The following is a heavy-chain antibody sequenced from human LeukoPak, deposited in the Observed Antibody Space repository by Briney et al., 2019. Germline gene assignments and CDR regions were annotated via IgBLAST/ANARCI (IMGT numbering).Heavy chain of an antibody. Sequence: PGGSLRLSCAASGFTFSNVWMNWVRQAPGKGLEWLGRIKKKTEGETTDYAAPVKGRFTISRDDSKNTLYLQMDSLNTDDTAVYYCTTRLLTTNDYWGQGTLVTVSS. J-gene: IGHJ4*02. CDR2: IKKKTEGETT. CDR3: TTRLLTTNDY. D-gene: IGHD3-9*01. CDR1: GFTFSNVW. V-gene: IGHV3-15*01.